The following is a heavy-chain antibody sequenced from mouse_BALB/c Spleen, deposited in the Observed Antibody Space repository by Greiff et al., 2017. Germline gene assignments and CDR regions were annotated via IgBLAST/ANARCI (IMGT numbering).Heavy chain of an antibody. CDR1: GYSITSGYY. CDR3: ARDAGSSYPWYFDV. Sequence: EVKLQESGPGLVKPSQSLSLTCSVTGYSITSGYYWNWIRQFPGNKLEWMGYISYDGSNNYNPSLKNRISITRDTSKNQFFLKLNSVTTEDTATYYCARDAGSSYPWYFDVWGAGTTVTVSS. CDR2: ISYDGSN. J-gene: IGHJ1*01. D-gene: IGHD1-1*01. V-gene: IGHV3-6*02.